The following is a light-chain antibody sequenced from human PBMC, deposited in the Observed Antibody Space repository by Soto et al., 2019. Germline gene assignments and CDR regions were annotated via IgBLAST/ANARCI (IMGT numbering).Light chain of an antibody. Sequence: QSALTQPPSLSGTPGQSDTISCSGSSSNIEGNTVHWYQHLPGTAPKLLIYIDHNRPSGIPDRFSGSKSGTSASLAISGLQSEDEADYYCATWDDDLSAAVFGGGTQLTVL. CDR2: IDH. CDR3: ATWDDDLSAAV. CDR1: SSNIEGNT. J-gene: IGLJ7*01. V-gene: IGLV1-44*01.